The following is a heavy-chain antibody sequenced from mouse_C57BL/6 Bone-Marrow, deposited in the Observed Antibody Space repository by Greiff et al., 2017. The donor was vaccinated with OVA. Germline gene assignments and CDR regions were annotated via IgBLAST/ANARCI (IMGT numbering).Heavy chain of an antibody. Sequence: QVQLKQSGAELVKPGASVKLSCKASGYTFTEYTIHWVKQRTGQGLEWIGWFYPGSGSIKYNEKFKGKATLTADKSSSTVYMELSRLTSEDSAVYFCARPKGDLLSMDYWGQGTSVTVTS. J-gene: IGHJ4*01. CDR3: ARPKGDLLSMDY. CDR1: GYTFTEYT. D-gene: IGHD2-13*01. CDR2: FYPGSGSI. V-gene: IGHV1-62-2*01.